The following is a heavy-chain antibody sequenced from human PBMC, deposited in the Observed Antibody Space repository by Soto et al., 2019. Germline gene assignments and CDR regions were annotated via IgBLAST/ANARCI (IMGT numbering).Heavy chain of an antibody. D-gene: IGHD6-19*01. V-gene: IGHV3-7*03. CDR1: GFTFSGYW. J-gene: IGHJ4*02. Sequence: HPGGSLRLSCAGSGFTFSGYWMTWVRQPPGKGLEWVASVNQDGSQKFYVDSVKGRFTISRDNDKNSLFLQMISLRAEDTAVYYCARWESSDWYLGIWGQGTLVTVSS. CDR3: ARWESSDWYLGI. CDR2: VNQDGSQK.